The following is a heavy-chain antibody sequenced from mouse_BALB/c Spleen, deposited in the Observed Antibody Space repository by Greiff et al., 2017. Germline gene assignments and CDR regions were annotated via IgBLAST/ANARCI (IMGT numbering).Heavy chain of an antibody. CDR2: IWAGGST. CDR3: ARDKGNYPAWFAY. Sequence: VQLQQSGPGLVAPSQSLSITCTVSGFSLTSYGVHWVRQPPGKGLEWLGVIWAGGSTNYNSALMSRLSISKDNSKSQVFLKMNSLQTDDTAMYYCARDKGNYPAWFAYWGQGTLVTVSA. J-gene: IGHJ3*01. V-gene: IGHV2-9*02. CDR1: GFSLTSYG. D-gene: IGHD2-1*01.